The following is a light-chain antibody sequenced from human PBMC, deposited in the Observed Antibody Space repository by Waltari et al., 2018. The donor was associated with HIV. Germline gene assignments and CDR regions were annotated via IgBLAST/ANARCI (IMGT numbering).Light chain of an antibody. CDR1: SGTIASNY. CDR3: QSYDSRNHVV. Sequence: NFMLTQPHPVSESPGKTVTISCTRSSGTIASNYVPCTQQRPGRAPTTMIYEDNQRPSGVPDRFSGSIDSSSNSASLTISGLKTDDEGDYYCQSYDSRNHVVFGGGTKLTVL. CDR2: EDN. J-gene: IGLJ2*01. V-gene: IGLV6-57*03.